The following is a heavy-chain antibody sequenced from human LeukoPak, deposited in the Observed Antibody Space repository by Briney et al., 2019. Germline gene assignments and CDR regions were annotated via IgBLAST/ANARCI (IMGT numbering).Heavy chain of an antibody. CDR3: ARDRWELLSNSYHYCGLDV. CDR1: GLIVSSDY. J-gene: IGHJ6*02. D-gene: IGHD2-15*01. Sequence: GGSLRLSCAVSGLIVSSDYMSWVRQAPGKGLEWVSVIYSGGNTYYADSVKGRFTISRDNAKNSLYLQMNSLRAEDTAVYYCARDRWELLSNSYHYCGLDVWGQGTTVTVSS. V-gene: IGHV3-53*01. CDR2: IYSGGNT.